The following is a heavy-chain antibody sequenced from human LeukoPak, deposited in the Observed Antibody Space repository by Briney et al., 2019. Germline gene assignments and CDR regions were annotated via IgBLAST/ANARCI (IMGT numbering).Heavy chain of an antibody. CDR1: GGTFSTYA. J-gene: IGHJ6*04. D-gene: IGHD2-2*01. CDR3: ARVGCSSTSCSEDYYYYGMDV. V-gene: IGHV1-69*13. CDR2: IIPIFCTA. Sequence: SVKLSCKSSGGTFSTYAISWVRQSPGQGLEWMVGIIPIFCTANYAQKFQGRVTITADESTSTAYMELSSLRSEDTAVYYCARVGCSSTSCSEDYYYYGMDVWGKGTTVTVSS.